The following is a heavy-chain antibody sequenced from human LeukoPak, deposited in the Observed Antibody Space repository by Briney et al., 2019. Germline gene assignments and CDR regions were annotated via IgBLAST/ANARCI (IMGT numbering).Heavy chain of an antibody. Sequence: GESLKISCKGSGYGFTSYWIGWVRQMPGKGLEWMGFIYPGDSDTRYSPSFQGQVTISADKSISTAYLQWSSLKASDTAMYYCAMSTNWNTGPFDYWGQGTLVTVSS. J-gene: IGHJ4*02. CDR2: IYPGDSDT. D-gene: IGHD1/OR15-1a*01. V-gene: IGHV5-51*01. CDR1: GYGFTSYW. CDR3: AMSTNWNTGPFDY.